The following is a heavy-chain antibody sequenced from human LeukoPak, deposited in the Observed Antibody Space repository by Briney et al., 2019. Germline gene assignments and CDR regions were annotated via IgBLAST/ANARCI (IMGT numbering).Heavy chain of an antibody. CDR1: GFDFSIYG. D-gene: IGHD2-15*01. J-gene: IGHJ4*02. CDR3: ARVDYSLFDY. V-gene: IGHV3-21*01. Sequence: GGSLRLSCVASGFDFSIYGMNWVRQAPGKGLEWVSSISSSSSYIYYADSVKGRFTISRDNAKNSLYLQMNSLRAEDTAVYYCARVDYSLFDYWGQGTLVTVSS. CDR2: ISSSSSYI.